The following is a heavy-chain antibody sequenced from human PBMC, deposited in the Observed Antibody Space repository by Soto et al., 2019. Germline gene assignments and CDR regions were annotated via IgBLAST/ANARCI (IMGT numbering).Heavy chain of an antibody. D-gene: IGHD1-26*01. J-gene: IGHJ4*02. CDR1: GFTFSDYY. V-gene: IGHV3-11*06. Sequence: QVQLVESGGGLVKPGGSLRLSCAASGFTFSDYYMSWIRQAPGKGLEWVSYISSNSNYTDYADSVKGRFTISRDNAKNSLYLQMNNLRGEDTAVYFGARDVPRVGATAYWGQGALVTVSS. CDR2: ISSNSNYT. CDR3: ARDVPRVGATAY.